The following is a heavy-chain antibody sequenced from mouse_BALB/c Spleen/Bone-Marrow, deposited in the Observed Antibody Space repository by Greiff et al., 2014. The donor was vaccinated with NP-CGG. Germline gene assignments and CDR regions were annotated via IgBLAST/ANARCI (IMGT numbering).Heavy chain of an antibody. CDR2: ILPGNGNT. J-gene: IGHJ2*01. V-gene: IGHV1-9*01. CDR1: GYTFSSYW. Sequence: VQLQQSGAELMKPGASVKISCKATGYTFSSYWIEWVKQRPGHGLEWIGEILPGNGNTNSNEKFKGKATFTADTSSNTAYMQLTSLTSEDSAVYFCARVPHSLKRPYYFDYWGQGTTLTVSS. D-gene: IGHD1-2*01. CDR3: ARVPHSLKRPYYFDY.